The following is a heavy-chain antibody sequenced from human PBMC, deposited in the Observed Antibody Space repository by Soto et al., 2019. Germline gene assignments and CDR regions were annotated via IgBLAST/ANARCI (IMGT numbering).Heavy chain of an antibody. CDR1: GGSISSGDYY. CDR3: AREPRSSVATRHGDAFDI. Sequence: QVQLQESGPGLVKPSQTLSLTCTVSGGSISSGDYYWSWIRQPPGKGLEWIGYIYYSGSTYYNPSLKRRVAISVDTSKDQFSLKLSSVTAADTAVYYCAREPRSSVATRHGDAFDIWGQGTMVTVSS. D-gene: IGHD5-12*01. J-gene: IGHJ3*02. V-gene: IGHV4-30-4*01. CDR2: IYYSGST.